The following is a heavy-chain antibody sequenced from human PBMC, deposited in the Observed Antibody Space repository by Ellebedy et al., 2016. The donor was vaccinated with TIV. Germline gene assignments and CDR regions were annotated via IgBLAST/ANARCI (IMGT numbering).Heavy chain of an antibody. V-gene: IGHV3-7*04. Sequence: GESLKISXAASGFTFSRYWMSWVRQAPGKGLEWVANIKQDGSEKYYVDSVKGRFTISRDNAKNSLYLQMSSLRAEDTAVYHCARDSSTSNWSNYLDYWGQGTLVTVSS. CDR2: IKQDGSEK. D-gene: IGHD6-13*01. CDR3: ARDSSTSNWSNYLDY. CDR1: GFTFSRYW. J-gene: IGHJ4*02.